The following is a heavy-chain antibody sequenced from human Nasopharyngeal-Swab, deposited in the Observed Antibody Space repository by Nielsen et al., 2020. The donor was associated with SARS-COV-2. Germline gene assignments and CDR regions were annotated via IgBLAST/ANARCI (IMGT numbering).Heavy chain of an antibody. V-gene: IGHV3-49*04. CDR3: TRGRSYYDSSGYLDY. D-gene: IGHD3-22*01. CDR1: GFTFGDYA. J-gene: IGHJ4*02. Sequence: GGSLRLSCTASGFTFGDYAMSWVRQAPGKGLEWVGFIRSKAYGGTTEYAASVKGRFTISRDDSKSIAYLQMSSLKTEDTAVYYCTRGRSYYDSSGYLDYWGQGTLVTVSS. CDR2: IRSKAYGGTT.